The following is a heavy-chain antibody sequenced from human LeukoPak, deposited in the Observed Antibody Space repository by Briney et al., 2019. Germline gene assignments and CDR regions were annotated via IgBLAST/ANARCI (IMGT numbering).Heavy chain of an antibody. V-gene: IGHV4-31*03. D-gene: IGHD3-9*01. J-gene: IGHJ5*02. CDR3: WKIFYWLALNP. CDR2: IYYSGST. CDR1: GGSISSGGYY. Sequence: TLSLTCTVSGGSISSGGYYWSWIRQHPGKGLEWIGYIYYSGSTYYNPSLKSRVTISVDTSKNQFSLKLSSVTAADTAVYYCWKIFYWLALNPWGQGTLVTVSS.